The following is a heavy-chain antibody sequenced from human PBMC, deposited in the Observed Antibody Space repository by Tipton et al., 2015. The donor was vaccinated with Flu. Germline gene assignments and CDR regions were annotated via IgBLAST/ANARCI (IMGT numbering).Heavy chain of an antibody. V-gene: IGHV4-4*08. Sequence: TLSLSCTVSGGPVSSYYWSWIRQPPGKGLEWIGYMHSGTGGSTNYNPSLKSRVTISLDTSKNQISLKLSSVTAADTAVYYCARGPEGHEFWSTQPRHFDLWGRGTLVTVS. J-gene: IGHJ2*01. CDR2: MHSGTGGST. D-gene: IGHD3-3*01. CDR3: ARGPEGHEFWSTQPRHFDL. CDR1: GGPVSSYY.